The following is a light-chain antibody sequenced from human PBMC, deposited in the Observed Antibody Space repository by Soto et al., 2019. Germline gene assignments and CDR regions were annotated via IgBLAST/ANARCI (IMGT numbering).Light chain of an antibody. Sequence: EIVLTQSPGTLSLSPGDRATLSCRASHSINTSFLAWFQQKPGQAPRLLIYAASTRATGIPDRFSGSGSGTDCTLTISRLEPEDFAVYYCQLYSRSPRQITFGQGTRLEI. CDR2: AAS. J-gene: IGKJ5*01. CDR3: QLYSRSPRQIT. V-gene: IGKV3-20*01. CDR1: HSINTSF.